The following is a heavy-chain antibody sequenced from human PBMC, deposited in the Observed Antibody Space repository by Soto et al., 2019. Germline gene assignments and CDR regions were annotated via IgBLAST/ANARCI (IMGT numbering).Heavy chain of an antibody. V-gene: IGHV1-69*13. D-gene: IGHD3-3*01. J-gene: IGHJ4*02. CDR2: IIPIFGTA. CDR1: GGTFSSYA. Sequence: SVKVSCKASGGTFSSYAISWVRQAPGQGLEWMGGIIPIFGTANYAQKFQGRVTITADESTSTAYMELSSLRSEDTAVYYCARHRAETYYDFWSGYYFGYWGQGTLVTVSS. CDR3: ARHRAETYYDFWSGYYFGY.